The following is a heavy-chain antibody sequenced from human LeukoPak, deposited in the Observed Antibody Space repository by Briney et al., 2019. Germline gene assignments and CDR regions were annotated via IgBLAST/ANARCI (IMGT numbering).Heavy chain of an antibody. CDR3: ARSPVGVRKKHDF. CDR1: GYTFTSYD. Sequence: ASVKVSCKASGYTFTSYDINRVRQATGQGLEWMGWMNPTSGHTGYAQKFQGRVTMTRDTSISTAYMELNSLTSEDTAVYYCARSPVGVRKKHDFWGQGTLVIVSS. V-gene: IGHV1-8*01. J-gene: IGHJ4*02. D-gene: IGHD3-10*01. CDR2: MNPTSGHT.